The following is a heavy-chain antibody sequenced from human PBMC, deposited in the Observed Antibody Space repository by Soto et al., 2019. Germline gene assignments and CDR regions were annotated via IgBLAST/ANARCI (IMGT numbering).Heavy chain of an antibody. J-gene: IGHJ4*02. CDR1: GFTSSNYE. D-gene: IGHD3-22*01. V-gene: IGHV3-48*03. CDR3: ARGLRIYYDRSGLHY. CDR2: ISYTGSTI. Sequence: PGGSLRLSCAASGFTSSNYEMNWVRQTPGKGLEWVSYISYTGSTIYYADSVRGRFTISRDNSKNSLHLQMNSLRAEDTAVYYCARGLRIYYDRSGLHYWGQGTLVTVSS.